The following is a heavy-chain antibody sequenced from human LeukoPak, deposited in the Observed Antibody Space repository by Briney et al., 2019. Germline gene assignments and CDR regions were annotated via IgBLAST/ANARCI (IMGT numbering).Heavy chain of an antibody. J-gene: IGHJ6*03. CDR2: INWSGGIT. CDR3: ARYSGSYYNRDYYYYMDV. Sequence: GGSLRLSCAASGFTFDDYGMRSVRQAPGKGLESDSGINWSGGITGYADSVKGRFTISRDNAKNSLYLQMNSLRAEDTALYYCARYSGSYYNRDYYYYMDVWGKGTTVTVPS. D-gene: IGHD1-26*01. V-gene: IGHV3-20*04. CDR1: GFTFDDYG.